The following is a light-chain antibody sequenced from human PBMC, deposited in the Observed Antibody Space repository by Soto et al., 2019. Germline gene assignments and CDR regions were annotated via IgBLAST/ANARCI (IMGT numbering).Light chain of an antibody. CDR3: QQSYSTPRT. Sequence: DIQITRSPSSMSASVGDRLTTTCRASQSISSYLNWYQQKPGKAPKLLIYAASSLQSGVPSRFSGSGSGTDFTLTISSLQPEDFATYYCQQSYSTPRTFGGGTKGDIK. CDR1: QSISSY. J-gene: IGKJ4*01. V-gene: IGKV1-39*01. CDR2: AAS.